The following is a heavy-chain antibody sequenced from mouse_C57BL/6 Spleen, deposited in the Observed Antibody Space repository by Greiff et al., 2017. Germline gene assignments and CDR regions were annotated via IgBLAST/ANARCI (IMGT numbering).Heavy chain of an antibody. D-gene: IGHD2-10*01. CDR1: GYTFTNYW. CDR3: ARGPYYGKDYAMDY. Sequence: QVQLQQSGAELVRPGTSVKMSCKASGYTFTNYWIGWAKQRPGHGLEWIGDIYPGGGYTNYNEKFKGKATLTADKSSSTAYMQFSSLTSEDSAIYYCARGPYYGKDYAMDYWGQGTSVTVSS. CDR2: IYPGGGYT. J-gene: IGHJ4*01. V-gene: IGHV1-63*01.